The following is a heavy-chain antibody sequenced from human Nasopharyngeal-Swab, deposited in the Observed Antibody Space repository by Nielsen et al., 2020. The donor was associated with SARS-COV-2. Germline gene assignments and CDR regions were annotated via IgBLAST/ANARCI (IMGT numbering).Heavy chain of an antibody. Sequence: VRQAPGKGLEWVAVISYDGINKYNADSVKGRFTISRDNSKDTLFLQMSSLRAEDTAVYYCAKEGGGGNYLYYYYYGMDVWGQGTTVTVSS. D-gene: IGHD1-26*01. CDR3: AKEGGGGNYLYYYYYGMDV. CDR2: ISYDGINK. V-gene: IGHV3-30*18. J-gene: IGHJ6*02.